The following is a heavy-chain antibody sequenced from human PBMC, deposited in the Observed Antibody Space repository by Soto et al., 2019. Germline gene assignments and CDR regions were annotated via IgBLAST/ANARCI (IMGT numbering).Heavy chain of an antibody. Sequence: LSLTCSVSGASISGDYWGWIRQPAGEGLTWIARIHGSGSTNYNPSFGSRVTMSVDASTNQVSLKLTSVTAADSAVYYCVRVGDRSGYSYYFDNWGQGRLVTVSS. CDR2: IHGSGST. CDR1: GASISGDY. J-gene: IGHJ5*02. D-gene: IGHD3-22*01. CDR3: VRVGDRSGYSYYFDN. V-gene: IGHV4-4*07.